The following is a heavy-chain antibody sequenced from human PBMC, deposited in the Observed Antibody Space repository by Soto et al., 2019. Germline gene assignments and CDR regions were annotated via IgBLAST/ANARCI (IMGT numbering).Heavy chain of an antibody. CDR3: ASLQVRGVAIDY. CDR1: GFTFSSYG. D-gene: IGHD3-10*01. Sequence: GGSLRLSCAASGFTFSSYGMHWVRQAPGKGLEWVAVIWYDGSNKYYADSVKGRFTISRDNSKNTLYLQMNSLRAEDTAVYYCASLQVRGVAIDYWGQGTLVTVSS. CDR2: IWYDGSNK. J-gene: IGHJ4*02. V-gene: IGHV3-33*01.